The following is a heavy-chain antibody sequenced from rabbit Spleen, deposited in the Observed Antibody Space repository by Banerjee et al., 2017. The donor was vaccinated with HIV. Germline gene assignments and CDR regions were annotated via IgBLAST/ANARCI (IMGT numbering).Heavy chain of an antibody. V-gene: IGHV1S45*01. CDR1: GFSFNEFSFNSGYD. CDR2: AYAGSSDST. Sequence: QEQLVESGGGLVQPEGSLTLTCKTSGFSFNEFSFNSGYDMCWVRQAPGKGLEWVACAYAGSSDSTYSATWAKGRFTISKTSSTTVTLQMTSLTAADTATYFCARDTGTSFSTYGMDLWGPGTLVTVS. D-gene: IGHD8-1*01. J-gene: IGHJ6*01. CDR3: ARDTGTSFSTYGMDL.